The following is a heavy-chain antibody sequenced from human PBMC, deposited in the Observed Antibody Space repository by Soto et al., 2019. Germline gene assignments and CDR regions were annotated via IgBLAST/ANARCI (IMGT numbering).Heavy chain of an antibody. Sequence: PVGSLRLSCAASGFTFSSYAMSWVRQAPGKGLEWVSAISGSGGSTYYADSVKGRFTISRDNSKNTLYLQMNSLRAEDTAVYYCASPGYSYGYYYYYGMDVWGQGTTVTVSS. CDR2: ISGSGGST. J-gene: IGHJ6*02. D-gene: IGHD5-18*01. V-gene: IGHV3-23*01. CDR1: GFTFSSYA. CDR3: ASPGYSYGYYYYYGMDV.